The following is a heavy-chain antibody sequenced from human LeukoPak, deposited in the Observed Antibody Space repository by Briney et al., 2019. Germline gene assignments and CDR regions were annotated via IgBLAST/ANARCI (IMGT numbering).Heavy chain of an antibody. CDR3: ATAKDHYDSSFGY. V-gene: IGHV1-2*02. Sequence: ASVKVSCKASGYTFTGYYMHWVRQAPGQGLEWMGWINPNSGGTNYAQKFQGRVTMTRDTSISTAYMELSRLRSDDTAVYYCATAKDHYDSSFGYWGQGTLVTVS. J-gene: IGHJ4*02. D-gene: IGHD3-22*01. CDR2: INPNSGGT. CDR1: GYTFTGYY.